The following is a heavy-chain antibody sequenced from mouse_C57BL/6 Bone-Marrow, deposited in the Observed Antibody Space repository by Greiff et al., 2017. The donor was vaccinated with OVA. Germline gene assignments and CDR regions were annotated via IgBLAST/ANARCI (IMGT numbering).Heavy chain of an antibody. CDR1: GYTFTSYW. J-gene: IGHJ2*01. D-gene: IGHD2-13*01. V-gene: IGHV1-7*01. CDR3: ARQDDYYFDY. CDR2: INPSSGYT. Sequence: VQLQQSGAELAKPGASVKLSCKASGYTFTSYWMHWVKQRPGQGLEWIGYINPSSGYTKYNQKFKDKATLTAVKSSSTAYMQLSSLTYEDSAVCYCARQDDYYFDYWGQGTTLTVSS.